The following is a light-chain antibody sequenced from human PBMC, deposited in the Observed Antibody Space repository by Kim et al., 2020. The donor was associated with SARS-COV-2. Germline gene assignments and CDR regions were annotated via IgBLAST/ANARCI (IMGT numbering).Light chain of an antibody. J-gene: IGLJ3*02. CDR3: AAWDDSLHVWV. Sequence: QSVLTQPPSASGTPGQRVAISCSGSTSNIESETVNWYQHFPGTAPKLLIHTNDQRPSGVSDRFSASKSGTSASLAISGLQSEDEADYYCAAWDDSLHVWVFGGGTQLTVL. CDR1: TSNIESET. V-gene: IGLV1-44*01. CDR2: TND.